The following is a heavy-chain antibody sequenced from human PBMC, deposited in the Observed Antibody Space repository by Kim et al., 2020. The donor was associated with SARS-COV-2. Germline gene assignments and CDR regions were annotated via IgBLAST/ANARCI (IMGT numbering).Heavy chain of an antibody. V-gene: IGHV3-21*01. Sequence: GGSLRLSCAASGFTFSSYSMNWVRQAPGKGLEWVSSISSSSSSYIYYADSVKGRFTISRDNAKNSLYLQMNSLRAEDTAVYYCARDPRRGVVPAAMGVDYWGQGTLVTVSS. J-gene: IGHJ4*02. CDR3: ARDPRRGVVPAAMGVDY. D-gene: IGHD2-2*01. CDR1: GFTFSSYS. CDR2: ISSSSSSYI.